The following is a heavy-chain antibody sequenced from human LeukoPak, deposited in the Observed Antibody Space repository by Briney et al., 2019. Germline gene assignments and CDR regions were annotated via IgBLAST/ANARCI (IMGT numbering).Heavy chain of an antibody. D-gene: IGHD6-13*01. CDR1: GFTFSSYT. CDR2: ISNSGSYI. Sequence: GESLRLSCAASGFTFSSYTMSWVRQAPGKGLEWVSLISNSGSYIYYAESMKGRVTISRDNAKNSLFLQMNSLGDEDTALYYCARVGASSSWYGSYYYYYMDVWGMGTTVTVFS. V-gene: IGHV3-21*01. J-gene: IGHJ6*03. CDR3: ARVGASSSWYGSYYYYYMDV.